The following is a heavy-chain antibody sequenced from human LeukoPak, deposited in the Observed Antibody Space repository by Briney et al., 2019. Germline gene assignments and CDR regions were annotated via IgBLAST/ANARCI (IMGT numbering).Heavy chain of an antibody. CDR2: ISSSGSTI. J-gene: IGHJ4*02. CDR1: GFTFSSYE. Sequence: GGSLRLSCAASGFTFSSYEMNWVRQAPGKGLEWVSYISSSGSTIYYADSVKGRFTISRDNAKNSLYLQMNSLRAEDTAVYYCGMDLGDITMVRGDADYWGQGTLVTVSS. CDR3: GMDLGDITMVRGDADY. V-gene: IGHV3-48*03. D-gene: IGHD3-10*01.